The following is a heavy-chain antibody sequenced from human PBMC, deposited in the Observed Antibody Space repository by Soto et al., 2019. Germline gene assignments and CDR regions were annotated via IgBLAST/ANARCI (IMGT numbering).Heavy chain of an antibody. CDR1: GYTFTSYG. D-gene: IGHD2-15*01. CDR2: ISAYNGNT. CDR3: ARAPPCGGGSCYSFNS. Sequence: GASVKVSCKASGYTFTSYGISWVRQAPGQGLEWMGWISAYNGNTNYAQKLQGRVTMTTDTSTSTAYMELRSLRSDDTAVYYCARAPPCGGGSCYSFNSGGQEPLVTVSS. J-gene: IGHJ4*02. V-gene: IGHV1-18*01.